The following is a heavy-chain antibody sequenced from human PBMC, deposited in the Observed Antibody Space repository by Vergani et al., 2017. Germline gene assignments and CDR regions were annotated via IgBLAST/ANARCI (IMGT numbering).Heavy chain of an antibody. CDR2: TRPHEDGA. D-gene: IGHD1-7*01. CDR1: GLTLSSYG. CDR3: GKTQGTVVGTWWFDP. Sequence: QVQLVESGGGVVQPGGSMRLSCSASGLTLSSYGVHWVRQAPGRGLESVTFTRPHEDGAFYSASVRGRLTVSRDNSKNTLYLEMNRLNVDDTAIYYCGKTQGTVVGTWWFDPWGKGTPVTVSS. J-gene: IGHJ5*02. V-gene: IGHV3-30*02.